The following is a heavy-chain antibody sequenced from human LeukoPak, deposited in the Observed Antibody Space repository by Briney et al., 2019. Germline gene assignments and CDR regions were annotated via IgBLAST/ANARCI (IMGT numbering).Heavy chain of an antibody. Sequence: PGGSLRLSCAASGFTFSSYGVHWVRQAPGKGLEWVAVIWYDGSNKYYADSVKGRFTISRDNSKNTLYLQMNSLRAEDTAVYYCAREDYSSSWYDAFDIWGQGTMVTVSS. CDR3: AREDYSSSWYDAFDI. CDR2: IWYDGSNK. J-gene: IGHJ3*02. D-gene: IGHD6-13*01. CDR1: GFTFSSYG. V-gene: IGHV3-33*01.